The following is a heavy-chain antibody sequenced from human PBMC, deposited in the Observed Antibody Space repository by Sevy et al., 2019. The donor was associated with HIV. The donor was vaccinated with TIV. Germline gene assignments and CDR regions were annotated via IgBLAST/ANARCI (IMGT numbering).Heavy chain of an antibody. CDR1: GFTFSAYS. CDR2: ISSSSGTI. V-gene: IGHV3-48*01. Sequence: AGGSLRLSCAASGFTFSAYSMNWVRQAPGKGLEWVSYISSSSGTIYYADSVKGQFTISRDNAKSSLYLQMNGLRAEDTAVYYCARAGGDCYSKNECWFVSWGQGTLVTVSS. D-gene: IGHD2-21*01. J-gene: IGHJ5*01. CDR3: ARAGGDCYSKNECWFVS.